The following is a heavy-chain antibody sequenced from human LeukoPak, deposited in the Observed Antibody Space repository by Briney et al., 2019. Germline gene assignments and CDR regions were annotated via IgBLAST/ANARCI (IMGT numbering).Heavy chain of an antibody. Sequence: GGSLRLSCAAPGFTFSSYAMHWVRQAPGKGLEWVAVISYDGSNKYYADSVKGRFTISRDNSKNTLYLQMNSLRAEDTAVYYCARERSGYYLVDYWGQGTLVTVSS. CDR3: ARERSGYYLVDY. CDR1: GFTFSSYA. CDR2: ISYDGSNK. V-gene: IGHV3-30-3*01. D-gene: IGHD3-22*01. J-gene: IGHJ4*02.